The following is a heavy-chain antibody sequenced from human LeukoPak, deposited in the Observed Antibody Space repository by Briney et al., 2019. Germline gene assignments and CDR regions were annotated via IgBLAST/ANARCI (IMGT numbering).Heavy chain of an antibody. Sequence: PGGSLRLSCAASGFAVSSKYMNWVRQAPGKGLEWVTVIYLDGRADYADSVKGRFTISSDNSKNTVYLQMHSLKDEDTAVYYCARDAETSLANWGQGTLVTVSP. CDR2: IYLDGRA. CDR1: GFAVSSKY. CDR3: ARDAETSLAN. V-gene: IGHV3-66*01. J-gene: IGHJ4*02. D-gene: IGHD5-24*01.